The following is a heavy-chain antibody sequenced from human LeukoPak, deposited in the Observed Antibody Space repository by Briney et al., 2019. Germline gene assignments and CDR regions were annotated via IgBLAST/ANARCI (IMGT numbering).Heavy chain of an antibody. D-gene: IGHD3-10*01. J-gene: IGHJ4*02. CDR1: GYSFTSYH. Sequence: PSVKVSCKASGYSFTSYHIAWVRQAPGRGLEWMGWIAAYNGIPNYAENLQGRVTFTIDTSTSTAYMELRSLRSDDTAVYYCARDHSGFHFDYWGQGTLVTVSS. V-gene: IGHV1-18*01. CDR3: ARDHSGFHFDY. CDR2: IAAYNGIP.